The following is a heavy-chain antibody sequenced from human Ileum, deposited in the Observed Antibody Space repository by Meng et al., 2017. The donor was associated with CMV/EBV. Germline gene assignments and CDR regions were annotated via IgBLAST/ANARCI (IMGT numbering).Heavy chain of an antibody. D-gene: IGHD3-10*01. J-gene: IGHJ4*02. CDR1: GFSLATTGVG. V-gene: IGHV2-5*02. CDR2: IYWDGDR. Sequence: QITLKASGPTPVKPTQPPTLTCTFSGFSLATTGVGVGWIRQPPGKALEWLAIIYWDGDRRYNPSLRSRLTIMKDTSGNQVVLKMADMDPVDTATYYCAQTSTGNIPFSYLFDYWGQGALVTVSS. CDR3: AQTSTGNIPFSYLFDY.